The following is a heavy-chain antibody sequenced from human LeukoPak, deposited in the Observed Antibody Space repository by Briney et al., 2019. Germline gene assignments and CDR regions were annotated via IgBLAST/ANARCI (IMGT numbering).Heavy chain of an antibody. D-gene: IGHD5-24*01. CDR2: IYYSGST. J-gene: IGHJ4*02. V-gene: IGHV4-59*11. CDR1: GGSITSHY. Sequence: SETLSLXCTVSGGSITSHYWRWIRQPPGKGLEWIGYIYYSGSTNYNPSLKSRVTMSVDTSKNQFSLKLSSVTAADTAVYYCARDGGDPYNAADYWGQGTLVTVSS. CDR3: ARDGGDPYNAADY.